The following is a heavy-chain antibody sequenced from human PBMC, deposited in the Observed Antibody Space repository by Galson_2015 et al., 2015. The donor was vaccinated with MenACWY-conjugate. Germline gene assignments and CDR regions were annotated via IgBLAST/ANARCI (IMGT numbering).Heavy chain of an antibody. J-gene: IGHJ5*02. CDR2: ILPRIGST. V-gene: IGHV1-69*13. CDR1: GGTFSNYA. Sequence: SVKVSCKASGGTFSNYAINWVRQAPGQGLEWMGGILPRIGSTNYAQKFQGRVTMTADASTSTAYMELDSLGSEDTAVYYCARDPREVAAMIVLVPNGWFDPWGQGTLGTVSS. D-gene: IGHD3-22*01. CDR3: ARDPREVAAMIVLVPNGWFDP.